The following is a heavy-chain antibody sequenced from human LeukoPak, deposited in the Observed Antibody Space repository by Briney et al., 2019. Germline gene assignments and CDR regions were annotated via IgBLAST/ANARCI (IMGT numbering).Heavy chain of an antibody. CDR2: ISYDGSNK. CDR3: ARGKDYYGSGTS. Sequence: GGSLRLSCAASGFTFSSYAMHWVRQAPGKGLEWVAVISYDGSNKYYADSVKGRFTISRDNSKNTLYLQMNSLRAEDTAVYYCARGKDYYGSGTSWGQGTLVTVSS. J-gene: IGHJ5*02. V-gene: IGHV3-30-3*01. D-gene: IGHD3-10*01. CDR1: GFTFSSYA.